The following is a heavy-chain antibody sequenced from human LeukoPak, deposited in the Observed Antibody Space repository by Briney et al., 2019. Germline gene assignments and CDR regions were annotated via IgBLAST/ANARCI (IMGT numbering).Heavy chain of an antibody. Sequence: GGSLRLSCAASGFTFSSYSMNWVRQAPGKGLEWASYISSSSSTIYYADSVKGRFTISTDNSKNTLYLQMNSLRTEGTALYYCAKGLERESRLDSWGQGTQVTVSS. CDR2: ISSSSSTI. D-gene: IGHD1-1*01. J-gene: IGHJ4*02. CDR1: GFTFSSYS. V-gene: IGHV3-48*01. CDR3: AKGLERESRLDS.